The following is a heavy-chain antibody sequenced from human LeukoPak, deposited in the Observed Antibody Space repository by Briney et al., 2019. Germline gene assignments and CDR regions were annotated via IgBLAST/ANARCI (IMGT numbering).Heavy chain of an antibody. D-gene: IGHD6-19*01. V-gene: IGHV3-33*01. CDR1: GFTFSSYG. CDR2: IWYDGSNK. CDR3: ARSKRGGWYRYYFDY. J-gene: IGHJ4*02. Sequence: PGGSLRLSCAASGFTFSSYGMHWVRQAPGKGLEWVAVIWYDGSNKYYADSVKGRFTISRDNSKNTLYLQMNSLRAEDTAVYYCARSKRGGWYRYYFDYWGQGTLVTVSS.